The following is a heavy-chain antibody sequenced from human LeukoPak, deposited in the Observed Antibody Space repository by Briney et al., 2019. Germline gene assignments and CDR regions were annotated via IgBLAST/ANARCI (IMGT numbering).Heavy chain of an antibody. V-gene: IGHV4-39*07. CDR3: ARDHGGQPDY. J-gene: IGHJ4*02. CDR1: GGSISSSSYY. D-gene: IGHD3-16*01. Sequence: KSSETLSLTCTVSGGSISSSSYYWGWIRRPPGKGLEWIGSIYYSGSTYYNPSLKSRVTMSVDTSKNQFSLKLSSVTAADTAVYYCARDHGGQPDYWGQGTLVTVSS. CDR2: IYYSGST.